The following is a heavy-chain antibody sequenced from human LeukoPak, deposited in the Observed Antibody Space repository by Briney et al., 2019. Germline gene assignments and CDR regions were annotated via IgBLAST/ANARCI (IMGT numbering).Heavy chain of an antibody. CDR3: ARDARGWSGFDY. J-gene: IGHJ4*02. CDR1: GGSISSYY. V-gene: IGHV4-4*07. D-gene: IGHD3-3*01. Sequence: PSETLSLTCRVSGGSISSYYWSWIRQPAGKGREWIGRIYTTGNTDYNPSLKSRVTMSADTSKNQFSLNLSSVTAADTAVYYCARDARGWSGFDYWGQGTLVTVSS. CDR2: IYTTGNT.